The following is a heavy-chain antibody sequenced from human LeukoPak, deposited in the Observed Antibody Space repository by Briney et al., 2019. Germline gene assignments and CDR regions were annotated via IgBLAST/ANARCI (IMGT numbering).Heavy chain of an antibody. V-gene: IGHV1-2*02. Sequence: ASVKVSCKASGYTFTGYYMHWVRQAPGQGLECMGWINPNSGGTNYAQKFQGRVTMTRDTSISTAYMELSRLRSDDTAVYYCAREGSSSWYEGIDYWGQGTLVTVSS. J-gene: IGHJ4*02. D-gene: IGHD6-13*01. CDR1: GYTFTGYY. CDR3: AREGSSSWYEGIDY. CDR2: INPNSGGT.